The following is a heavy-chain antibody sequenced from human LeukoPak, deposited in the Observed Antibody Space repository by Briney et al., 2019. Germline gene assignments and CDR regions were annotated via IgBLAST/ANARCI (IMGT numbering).Heavy chain of an antibody. Sequence: ASVKVSCKASGYTFTTYGVTWVRQAPGQGLEWMGWISPYNGDTNYAQNLQGRVTLTTDTSTSTAYMELRSLRSDDTAVYYCARDGAVAAVFDCWGQGTLVTVSS. D-gene: IGHD6-19*01. V-gene: IGHV1-18*01. CDR3: ARDGAVAAVFDC. J-gene: IGHJ4*02. CDR2: ISPYNGDT. CDR1: GYTFTTYG.